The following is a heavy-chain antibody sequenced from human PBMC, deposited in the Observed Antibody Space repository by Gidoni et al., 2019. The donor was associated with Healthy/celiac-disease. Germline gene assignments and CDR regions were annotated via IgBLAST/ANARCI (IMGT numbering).Heavy chain of an antibody. V-gene: IGHV3-15*01. Sequence: EVQLVESGGGLVKPGVSLRLSCAASGITFSNAWMSWVRQAPGKGLEWVGRIKSKTDGGTTDYAAPVKGRFTISRDDSKNTLYLQMNSLKTEDTAVYYCTTGKEGYYFDYWGQGTLVTVSS. CDR2: IKSKTDGGTT. CDR3: TTGKEGYYFDY. CDR1: GITFSNAW. J-gene: IGHJ4*02.